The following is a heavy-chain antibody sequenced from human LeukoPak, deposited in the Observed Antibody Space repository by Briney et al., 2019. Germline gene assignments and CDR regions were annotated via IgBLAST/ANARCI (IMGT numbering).Heavy chain of an antibody. V-gene: IGHV4-59*01. CDR2: IYYSGGT. CDR1: GGSISSYY. D-gene: IGHD2/OR15-2a*01. CDR3: ARDRRGYYYLDV. Sequence: SETLSLTCTVSGGSISSYYWSWIRQPPGKGLEWIGYIYYSGGTNYNPSLKSRVTISVDTSKNQFSLKLSSVTAADTAVYYCARDRRGYYYLDVWGKGTTVTVSS. J-gene: IGHJ6*03.